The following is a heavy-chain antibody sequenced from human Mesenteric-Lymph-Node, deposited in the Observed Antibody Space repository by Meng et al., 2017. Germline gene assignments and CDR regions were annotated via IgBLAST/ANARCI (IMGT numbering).Heavy chain of an antibody. Sequence: GESLKISCAASGFTFTKYWMSWVRQAPGKGPEWVANIKEDGSKTYYVDSVKGRFTISRDNAKISLDLQMNSLRAEDTAIYYCTKATTVTYKAFDYWGQGTLVTVSS. V-gene: IGHV3-7*01. J-gene: IGHJ4*02. CDR2: IKEDGSKT. CDR3: TKATTVTYKAFDY. D-gene: IGHD4-17*01. CDR1: GFTFTKYW.